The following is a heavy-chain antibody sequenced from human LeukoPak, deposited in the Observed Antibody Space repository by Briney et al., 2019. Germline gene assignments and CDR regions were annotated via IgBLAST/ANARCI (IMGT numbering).Heavy chain of an antibody. CDR2: ISANSAST. CDR1: GFTFYSFA. V-gene: IGHV3-23*01. CDR3: AKSQTYYDILTGYYTNYYYYGMDV. Sequence: GGSLRLSCAASGFTFYSFAMSWVRQTPGKGLEWVSTISANSASTYYADSVKGRFTISRDNSKNTVYLLMDSLRAEDTAVYYCAKSQTYYDILTGYYTNYYYYGMDVWGQGTTVTVSS. D-gene: IGHD3-9*01. J-gene: IGHJ6*02.